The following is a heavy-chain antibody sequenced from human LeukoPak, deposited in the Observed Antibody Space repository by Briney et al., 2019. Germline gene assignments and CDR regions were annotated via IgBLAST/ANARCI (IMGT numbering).Heavy chain of an antibody. Sequence: SETLSLTCTVSGYSISSGYYWGWIRQPPGKGLEWIGSIYHSGSTYYNPSLKSRVTISVDTSKNQFSLKLSSVTAADTAVYYCARASYYDILTGYYPPLYFDYWGQGTLVTVSS. CDR3: ARASYYDILTGYYPPLYFDY. J-gene: IGHJ4*02. CDR2: IYHSGST. V-gene: IGHV4-38-2*02. CDR1: GYSISSGYY. D-gene: IGHD3-9*01.